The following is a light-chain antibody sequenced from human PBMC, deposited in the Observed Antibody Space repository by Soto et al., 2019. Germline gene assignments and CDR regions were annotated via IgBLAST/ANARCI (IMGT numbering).Light chain of an antibody. CDR2: DNN. CDR3: GTWDSSLSARV. CDR1: SSNIGNNY. V-gene: IGLV1-51*01. Sequence: QSALTQPPSVSAAPGQKVTISCSGSSSNIGNNYVSWYQQFPGTAPKLLIYDNNKRPSGIPDRFSGSKSGTSATLGITGLQTGDEADYYCGTWDSSLSARVFGTGTKLTVL. J-gene: IGLJ1*01.